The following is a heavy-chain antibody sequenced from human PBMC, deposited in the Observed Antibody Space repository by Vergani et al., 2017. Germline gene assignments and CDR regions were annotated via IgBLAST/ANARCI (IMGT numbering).Heavy chain of an antibody. CDR2: MDYSGST. Sequence: QVQLQEPGPGLVKPSETLSLTCTVSGDSVISTDYHCGWIRQPPGKGLEWIGSMDYSGSTSYNPSLESRISISFETPKNQFSLRLTSVTAADTAVYYCASKRGACRAAYCHSYDFWGPGTLVGVSS. CDR3: ASKRGACRAAYCHSYDF. V-gene: IGHV4-39*01. CDR1: GDSVISTDYH. D-gene: IGHD2-15*01. J-gene: IGHJ4*02.